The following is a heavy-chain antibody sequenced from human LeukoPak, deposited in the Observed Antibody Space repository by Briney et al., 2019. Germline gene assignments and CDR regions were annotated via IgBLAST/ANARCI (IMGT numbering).Heavy chain of an antibody. Sequence: GGSLRLSCAASGFTFSRYDMHWVRQATGKGLEWVSGIGTAGDTYYAGSVKGRFTISRDNSKNTLYLQMNSLRAEDTAVYYCAREGPRGNSQFDYWGQGTLVTVSS. D-gene: IGHD2/OR15-2a*01. J-gene: IGHJ4*02. CDR3: AREGPRGNSQFDY. V-gene: IGHV3-13*01. CDR2: IGTAGDT. CDR1: GFTFSRYD.